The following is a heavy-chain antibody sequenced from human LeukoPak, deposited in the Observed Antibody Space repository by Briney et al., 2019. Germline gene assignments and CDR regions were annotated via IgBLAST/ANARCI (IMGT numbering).Heavy chain of an antibody. CDR2: INPNSDDT. D-gene: IGHD6-6*01. Sequence: ASVKVSCKASGYTFTGYYIHWVRQAPGQGLEWMAWINPNSDDTNYAQKLQGRVTLTRDSSISTAYMEPSRLRFDDTGIYYCAREKSRGFIAARAIDYWGQGTLVTVSS. CDR1: GYTFTGYY. J-gene: IGHJ4*02. V-gene: IGHV1-2*02. CDR3: AREKSRGFIAARAIDY.